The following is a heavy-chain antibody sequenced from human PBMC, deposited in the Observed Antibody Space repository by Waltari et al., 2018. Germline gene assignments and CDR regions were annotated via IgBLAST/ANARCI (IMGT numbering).Heavy chain of an antibody. D-gene: IGHD4-17*01. CDR3: VKDGDYSLPAYDAFDI. Sequence: QGQLVESGVGVVQPGGSLRISCAASVVIFQNIGLPWVRQSTARGLEWVAFIRFDGTTAYYADSVTGRFTISRDNYESTCYLQMNSLRPEDTGVYYCVKDGDYSLPAYDAFDIWGPGTMVSVSS. V-gene: IGHV3-30*02. CDR1: VVIFQNIG. J-gene: IGHJ3*02. CDR2: IRFDGTTA.